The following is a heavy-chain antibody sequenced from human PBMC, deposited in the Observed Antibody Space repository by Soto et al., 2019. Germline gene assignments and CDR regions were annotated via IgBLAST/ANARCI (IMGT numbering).Heavy chain of an antibody. CDR2: INHSGST. CDR1: GGSFSGYY. CDR3: ARGGAARPRRSSSWFDP. Sequence: LSETLSLTCAVYGGSFSGYYWSWIRQPPGKGLEWIGEINHSGSTNYNPSLKSRVTISVDTSKNQFSLKLSSVTAADTAVYYCARGGAARPRRSSSWFDPWGQGTLVTVSS. D-gene: IGHD6-6*01. V-gene: IGHV4-34*01. J-gene: IGHJ5*02.